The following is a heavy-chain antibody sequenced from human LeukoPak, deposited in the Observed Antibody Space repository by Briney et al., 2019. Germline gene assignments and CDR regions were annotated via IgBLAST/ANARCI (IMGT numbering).Heavy chain of an antibody. CDR1: GYSFTSYY. CDR3: ARDPNIVVVTASYYFDY. D-gene: IGHD2-21*02. J-gene: IGHJ4*02. Sequence: GESLKISCKGSGYSFTSYYMHWVRQAPGQGLEWMGIVNPSGGSTSYAQKFQGRVTMTRDTSTSTVYMELSSLRSEDTAVYYRARDPNIVVVTASYYFDYWGQGTLVTVSS. CDR2: VNPSGGST. V-gene: IGHV1-46*01.